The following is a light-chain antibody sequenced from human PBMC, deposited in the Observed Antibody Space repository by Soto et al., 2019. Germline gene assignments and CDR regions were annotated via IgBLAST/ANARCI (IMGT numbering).Light chain of an antibody. V-gene: IGKV1-8*01. Sequence: AIRMTQSPSSFSASTGDRVTITCRASQGISSHLAWYQVKPGKAPRLLIYTASYLESGVRSRFSGSGSGTDFPLTIRSRHFEDFAVCYCHQYFSYPLPFGGGTKVEI. CDR1: QGISSH. CDR3: HQYFSYPLP. CDR2: TAS. J-gene: IGKJ4*02.